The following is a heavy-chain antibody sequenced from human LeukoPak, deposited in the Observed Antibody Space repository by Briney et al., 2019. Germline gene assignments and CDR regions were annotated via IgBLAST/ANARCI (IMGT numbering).Heavy chain of an antibody. V-gene: IGHV1-69*05. J-gene: IGHJ6*03. CDR2: IIPIFGTA. D-gene: IGHD1-26*01. Sequence: GASVKVSCKASGGTFSSYAISWVRQAPGQGLEWMGGIIPIFGTANYAQKFQGRVTITTDESTSTAYMELSSLRSEDTAVYYCARAVGATGGLLYYYYYMDVWGKGTTVTVSS. CDR1: GGTFSSYA. CDR3: ARAVGATGGLLYYYYYMDV.